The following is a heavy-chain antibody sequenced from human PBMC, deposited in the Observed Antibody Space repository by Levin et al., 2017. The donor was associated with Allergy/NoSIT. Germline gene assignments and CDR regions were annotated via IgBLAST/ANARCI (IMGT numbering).Heavy chain of an antibody. CDR2: IIPILGIA. CDR1: GGTFSSYA. J-gene: IGHJ1*01. Sequence: PEASVKVSCKASGGTFSSYAISWVRQAPGQGLEWMGRIIPILGIANYAQKFQGRVTITADKSTSTAYMELSSLRSEDTAVYYCARANSREGWGFQHWGQGTLVTVSS. D-gene: IGHD5-24*01. V-gene: IGHV1-69*04. CDR3: ARANSREGWGFQH.